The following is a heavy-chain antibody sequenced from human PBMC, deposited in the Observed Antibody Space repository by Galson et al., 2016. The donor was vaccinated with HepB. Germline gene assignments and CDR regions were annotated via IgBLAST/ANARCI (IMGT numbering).Heavy chain of an antibody. CDR1: GYSFSTYW. Sequence: QSGAEVKKPGESLRISCKGSGYSFSTYWIGWVRQMPGKGLEWMGIIYPGDSDTRYSPFFQGQVTISADKSINTAYLQWSSLKASDTATYYCALSPYSSGFDYWGQGTLVTVSS. J-gene: IGHJ4*02. CDR2: IYPGDSDT. CDR3: ALSPYSSGFDY. D-gene: IGHD1-26*01. V-gene: IGHV5-51*03.